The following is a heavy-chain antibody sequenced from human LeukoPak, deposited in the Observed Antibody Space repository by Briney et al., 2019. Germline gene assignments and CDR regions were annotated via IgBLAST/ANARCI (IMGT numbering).Heavy chain of an antibody. J-gene: IGHJ6*03. CDR3: ARDRTNDYGDYIAHYYYYMGV. D-gene: IGHD4-17*01. CDR2: IYSGGST. Sequence: GGSLRLSCAASGFTVSSNYMSWVRQAPGKGLEWVSVIYSGGSTYYADSVKGRFTISRDNSKNTLYLQMNSLRAEDTAVYYCARDRTNDYGDYIAHYYYYMGVWGKGTTVTISS. V-gene: IGHV3-53*01. CDR1: GFTVSSNY.